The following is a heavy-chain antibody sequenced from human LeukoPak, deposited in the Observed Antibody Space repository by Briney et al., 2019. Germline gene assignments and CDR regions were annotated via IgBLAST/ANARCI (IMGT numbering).Heavy chain of an antibody. CDR2: INHSGST. J-gene: IGHJ4*02. Sequence: GSLRLSCAASGFTFSSYWMSWIRQPPGKGLEWIGEINHSGSTNYNPSLKSRVTISVDTSKNQFSLKLSSVTAADTAVYYCARAAGYCSGGSCYHHFDYWGQGTLVTVSS. CDR3: ARAAGYCSGGSCYHHFDY. D-gene: IGHD2-15*01. V-gene: IGHV4-34*01. CDR1: GFTFSSYW.